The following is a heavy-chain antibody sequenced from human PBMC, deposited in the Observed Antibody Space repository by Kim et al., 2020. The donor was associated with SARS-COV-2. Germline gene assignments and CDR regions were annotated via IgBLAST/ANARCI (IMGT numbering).Heavy chain of an antibody. D-gene: IGHD3-10*01. V-gene: IGHV4-39*07. CDR3: ARTEITMVRGVAGNWFDP. J-gene: IGHJ5*02. Sequence: KTRVPISVDTSKNQFSLKLSSVTAADTAVYYCARTEITMVRGVAGNWFDPWGQGTLVTVSS.